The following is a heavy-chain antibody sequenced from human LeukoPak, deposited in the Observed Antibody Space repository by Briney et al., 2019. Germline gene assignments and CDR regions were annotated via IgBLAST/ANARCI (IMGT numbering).Heavy chain of an antibody. CDR1: GCSISSYY. V-gene: IGHV4-59*01. J-gene: IGHJ4*02. CDR2: IYDSGNT. Sequence: SETLCLTCTASGCSISSYYLSWIRQPPGKGLEWIGYIYDSGNTNYNPSLKSRVTISVDTSKNQFSLKVSSVTAADTAVYYCARGDYGVQIDYWGQGTPVTVSS. D-gene: IGHD4-17*01. CDR3: ARGDYGVQIDY.